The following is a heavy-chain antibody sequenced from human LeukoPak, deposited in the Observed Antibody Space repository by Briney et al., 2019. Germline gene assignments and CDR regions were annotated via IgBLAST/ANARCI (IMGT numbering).Heavy chain of an antibody. D-gene: IGHD1-26*01. J-gene: IGHJ4*02. CDR3: AGHSSGSYSFDY. Sequence: GASVKVSCKASGGTFSSYAISWVRQAPGQGPEWMGGIIPIFGTANYAQKFQGRVTITADESTSTAYMELSSLRSEDTAVYYCAGHSSGSYSFDYWGQGTLVTVSS. CDR1: GGTFSSYA. CDR2: IIPIFGTA. V-gene: IGHV1-69*01.